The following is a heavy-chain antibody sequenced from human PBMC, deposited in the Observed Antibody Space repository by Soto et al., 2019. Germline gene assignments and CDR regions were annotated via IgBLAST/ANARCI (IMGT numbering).Heavy chain of an antibody. D-gene: IGHD1-26*01. CDR2: VSYGGSDK. Sequence: QVQLVESGGGVVQPGRSLRLSCAASGFTFSSYAMHWVRQAPGKGLEWVAIVSYGGSDKYYADSVKGRFTISRDNSMNKVSLEMNSLRAEDTAVYYCARDGAPTKWEPYFFDYWGQGTLVTVSS. J-gene: IGHJ4*02. CDR1: GFTFSSYA. CDR3: ARDGAPTKWEPYFFDY. V-gene: IGHV3-30-3*01.